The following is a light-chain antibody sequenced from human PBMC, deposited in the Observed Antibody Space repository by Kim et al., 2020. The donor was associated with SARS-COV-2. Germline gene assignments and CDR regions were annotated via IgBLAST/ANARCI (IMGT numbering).Light chain of an antibody. CDR3: NSRDSNDNVV. V-gene: IGLV3-19*01. J-gene: IGLJ2*01. Sequence: SSELTQDPAVSVALGQTVRITCQGDSLRSYYATWYQQKPGQAPILVIYGKNNPLSGIPDRLSGFSSGNTASLTITGTQAGDEADYYCNSRDSNDNVVFAG. CDR1: SLRSYY. CDR2: GKN.